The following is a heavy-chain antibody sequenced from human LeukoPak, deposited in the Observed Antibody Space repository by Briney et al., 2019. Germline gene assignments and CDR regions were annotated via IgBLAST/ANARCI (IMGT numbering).Heavy chain of an antibody. CDR1: GCTFTGYY. CDR2: INPNSGGT. V-gene: IGHV1-2*02. D-gene: IGHD6-13*01. J-gene: IGHJ5*02. CDR3: AREIAAPGGCWFDP. Sequence: ASVKVSCKASGCTFTGYYMHWVRQAPGQGLEWMGWINPNSGGTNYAQKFQGRVTMTRDTSISTAYMELSRLRSDDTAVYYCAREIAAPGGCWFDPWGQGTLVTVSS.